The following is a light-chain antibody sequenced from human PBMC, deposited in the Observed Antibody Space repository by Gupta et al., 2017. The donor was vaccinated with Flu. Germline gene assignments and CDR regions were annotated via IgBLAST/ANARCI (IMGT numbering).Light chain of an antibody. Sequence: QSALTQPASVSGSPGQSITISCTGTSSDVGVYNYVSWYQQHPGKAPKLMIYEVSNRPSGVSDRFSGSKSGNTASLTISGLQAEDEGDYYCSSYTTSTTWVFGGGTKLTVL. CDR2: EVS. V-gene: IGLV2-14*01. CDR3: SSYTTSTTWV. CDR1: SSDVGVYNY. J-gene: IGLJ3*02.